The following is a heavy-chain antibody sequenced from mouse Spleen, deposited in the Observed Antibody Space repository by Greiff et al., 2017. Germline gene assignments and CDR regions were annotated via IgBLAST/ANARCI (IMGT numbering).Heavy chain of an antibody. CDR1: GYSITSDYA. CDR2: ISYSGST. J-gene: IGHJ4*01. D-gene: IGHD3-1*01. Sequence: EVHLVESGPGLVKPSQSLSLTCTVTGYSITSDYAWNWIRQFPGNKLEWMGYISYSGSTSYNPSLKSRISITRDTSKNQFFLQLNSVTTEDTATYYCARSARVYYAMDYWGQGTSVTVSS. CDR3: ARSARVYYAMDY. V-gene: IGHV3-2*02.